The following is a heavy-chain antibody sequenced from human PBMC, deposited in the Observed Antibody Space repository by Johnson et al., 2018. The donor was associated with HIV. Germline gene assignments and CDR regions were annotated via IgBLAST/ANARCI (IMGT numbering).Heavy chain of an antibody. CDR3: AKDRCRSCLDVFVI. J-gene: IGHJ3*02. CDR1: GFSFSSFA. Sequence: EKLVESGGDLVQPGGSLRLSCEASGFSFSSFAMSWVRQAPGKGLEWVSGINGGDTKTHYADSVKGRFSISRDNSGNRLFLQMDSLRAEDTAMYYCAKDRCRSCLDVFVIWGQGTMVTVAS. CDR2: INGGDTKT. D-gene: IGHD6-13*01. V-gene: IGHV3-23*04.